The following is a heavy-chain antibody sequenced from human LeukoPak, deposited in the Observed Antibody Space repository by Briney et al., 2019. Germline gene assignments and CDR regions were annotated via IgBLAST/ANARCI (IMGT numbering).Heavy chain of an antibody. CDR3: ARDSSGRDGYNYDFDY. D-gene: IGHD5-24*01. V-gene: IGHV3-21*01. Sequence: GGSLRLXCAASGFTFSSYSMNWVRQAPGKELELVSSISSSSSYIYYADSVKGRFTISRDNAKNSLYLQMNSLRAEDTAVYYCARDSSGRDGYNYDFDYWGQGTLVTVSS. J-gene: IGHJ4*02. CDR1: GFTFSSYS. CDR2: ISSSSSYI.